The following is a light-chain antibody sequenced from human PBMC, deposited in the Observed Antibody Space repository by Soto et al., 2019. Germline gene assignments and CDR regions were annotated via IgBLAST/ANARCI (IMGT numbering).Light chain of an antibody. CDR3: GTWDSSLSAGGV. CDR1: STNIGNNY. J-gene: IGLJ2*01. CDR2: DNN. V-gene: IGLV1-51*01. Sequence: QSVLTQPPSVSAAPGQKVAISCSGSSTNIGNNYVSWYQQLPGTAPKLLIYDNNKRPSGIPDRFSGSKSGTSATLGITGLQTRHEADYYCGTWDSSLSAGGVFGGGTKLTVL.